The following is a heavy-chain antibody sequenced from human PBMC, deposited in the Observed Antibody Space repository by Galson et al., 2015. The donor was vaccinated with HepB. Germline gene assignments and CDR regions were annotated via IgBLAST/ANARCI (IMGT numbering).Heavy chain of an antibody. J-gene: IGHJ4*02. Sequence: SLRLSCAASGFSFSRYWMSWVRQTPGKGLEWVASLKQDGGEKYYVDSVKGRFTISRDNAKNSLYLQMNGLRVEDAAVYYCARDQARESMVRGIIIKLAPEFDYWGQGTLVTVSS. CDR3: ARDQARESMVRGIIIKLAPEFDY. D-gene: IGHD3-10*01. CDR2: LKQDGGEK. CDR1: GFSFSRYW. V-gene: IGHV3-7*03.